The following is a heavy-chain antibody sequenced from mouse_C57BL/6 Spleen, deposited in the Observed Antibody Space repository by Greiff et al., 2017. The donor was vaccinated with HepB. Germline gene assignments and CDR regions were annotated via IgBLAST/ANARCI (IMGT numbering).Heavy chain of an antibody. J-gene: IGHJ4*01. Sequence: EVQVVESGGGLVQPKGSLKLSCAASGFSFNTYAMNWVRQAPGKGLEWVARIRSKSNNYATYYADSVKDSFTISRDDSESMLYLQMNNLKTEDTAMYYCVRYYYAMDYWGQGTSVTVSS. CDR3: VRYYYAMDY. CDR1: GFSFNTYA. V-gene: IGHV10-1*01. CDR2: IRSKSNNYAT.